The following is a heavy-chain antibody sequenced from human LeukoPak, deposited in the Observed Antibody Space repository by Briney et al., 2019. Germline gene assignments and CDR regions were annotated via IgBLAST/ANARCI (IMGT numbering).Heavy chain of an antibody. J-gene: IGHJ4*02. Sequence: KPSATLSLTCTVSGGSISSYYWSWIRQHPGKGLEWIGYIYYSGSTNYNPSLKSRVTISVDTSKNQFSLKLSSVTAADTAVYYCARGVAGTGIDYWGQGTLVTVSS. CDR3: ARGVAGTGIDY. CDR1: GGSISSYY. D-gene: IGHD6-19*01. CDR2: IYYSGST. V-gene: IGHV4-59*01.